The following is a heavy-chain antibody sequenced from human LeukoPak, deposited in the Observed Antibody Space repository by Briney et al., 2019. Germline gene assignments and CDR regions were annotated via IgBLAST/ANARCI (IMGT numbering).Heavy chain of an antibody. D-gene: IGHD6-19*01. CDR1: GGSISSYS. V-gene: IGHV4-59*01. Sequence: SETLSLTCTVSGGSISSYSWSWIRQPPGKGLEWIGYIYSSGNTDYNPSLKSRVTMSVDTSKNQFSLKLSSVTVADTAVYYCARGYSSANDYAFDIWGRGTMVTVSS. CDR3: ARGYSSANDYAFDI. CDR2: IYSSGNT. J-gene: IGHJ3*02.